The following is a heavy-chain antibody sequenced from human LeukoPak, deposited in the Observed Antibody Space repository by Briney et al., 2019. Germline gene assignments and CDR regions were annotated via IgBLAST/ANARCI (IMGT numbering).Heavy chain of an antibody. CDR3: AKDRGYMATTPDY. CDR2: VSGNGGST. J-gene: IGHJ4*02. CDR1: GFPFVSHG. V-gene: IGHV3-23*01. Sequence: GGSLRLSCAASGFPFVSHGMSWVRQAPGKGLEWVSTVSGNGGSTYYADSVEGRFTISRDNSKNTLYLQMSSLRADDTAVYYCAKDRGYMATTPDYWGQGTLVTVSS. D-gene: IGHD5-24*01.